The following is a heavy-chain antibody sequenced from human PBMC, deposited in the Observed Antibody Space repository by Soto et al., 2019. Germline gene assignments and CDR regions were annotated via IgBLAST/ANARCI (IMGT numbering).Heavy chain of an antibody. J-gene: IGHJ6*02. V-gene: IGHV3-9*01. D-gene: IGHD3-22*01. Sequence: EVQLVESGGDLVQPGRSLRLSCAASGFTFDDYAMHWVRQAPGTGLQWVSGLSWNGFTIGYAASVKGRFTISRDNAKKSLYLQMNGLRTDDTALYYCAASRAYDSSDYSGFHYGMHVWGLGTTVAVSS. CDR3: AASRAYDSSDYSGFHYGMHV. CDR1: GFTFDDYA. CDR2: LSWNGFTI.